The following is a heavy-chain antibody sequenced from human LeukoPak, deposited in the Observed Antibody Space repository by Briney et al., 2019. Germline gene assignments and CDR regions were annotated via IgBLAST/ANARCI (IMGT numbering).Heavy chain of an antibody. CDR3: ARGVGCIPDSEYNWFDS. CDR1: GFTFSSYW. Sequence: GGSLRLSCAASGFTFSSYWMTWVRRAPGKGLEWVANIKQDGSKKFYVDSVEGRFTISRDNAKNSLYLQMNNVRSEDAAMYYCARGVGCIPDSEYNWFDSWGQGTLVTVSS. D-gene: IGHD1-20*01. CDR2: IKQDGSKK. J-gene: IGHJ5*01. V-gene: IGHV3-7*01.